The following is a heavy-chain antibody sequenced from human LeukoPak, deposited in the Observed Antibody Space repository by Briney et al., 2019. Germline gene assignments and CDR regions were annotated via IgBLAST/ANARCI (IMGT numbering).Heavy chain of an antibody. D-gene: IGHD6-13*01. CDR1: GFTFSDYY. V-gene: IGHV3-11*04. CDR3: ARSRSSWYFFDF. J-gene: IGHJ4*02. Sequence: GGSLRPSCAASGFTFSDYYMSWIRQAPGKGLEWVSYISSSGSTIYYADSVKGRFTISRDNAKNSLYLQMNSLRDEDTAVYYCARSRSSWYFFDFWGQGTLVTVSS. CDR2: ISSSGSTI.